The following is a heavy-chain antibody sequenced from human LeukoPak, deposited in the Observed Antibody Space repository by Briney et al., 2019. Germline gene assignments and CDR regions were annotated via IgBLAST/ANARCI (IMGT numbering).Heavy chain of an antibody. CDR2: IWYDGSNK. CDR3: ARERIILNDWLLWTVDY. V-gene: IGHV3-33*01. D-gene: IGHD3-9*01. Sequence: GGSLGLSCAASGFTFSSYGMHWVRQAPGKGLEWVAVIWYDGSNKYYADSVKGRFTISRDNSKNTLYLQMNSLRAEDTAVYYCARERIILNDWLLWTVDYWGQGTLVTVSS. J-gene: IGHJ4*02. CDR1: GFTFSSYG.